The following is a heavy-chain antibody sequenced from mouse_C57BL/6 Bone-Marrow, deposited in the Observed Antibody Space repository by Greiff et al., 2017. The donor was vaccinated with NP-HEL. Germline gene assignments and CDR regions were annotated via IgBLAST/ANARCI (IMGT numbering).Heavy chain of an antibody. CDR2: IYTSDSET. CDR1: GYTFTSYW. CDR3: ARSYYGSSSLFDY. Sequence: QVQLQQPGAELVRPGSSVKLSCKASGYTFTSYWMAWVKQRPGQGLEWIGNIYTSDSETHYNQKFKDKATLTVDKSSSTAYMQLSSLTSEDSAVYYCARSYYGSSSLFDYWGQGTTLTVSS. V-gene: IGHV1-61*01. D-gene: IGHD1-1*01. J-gene: IGHJ2*01.